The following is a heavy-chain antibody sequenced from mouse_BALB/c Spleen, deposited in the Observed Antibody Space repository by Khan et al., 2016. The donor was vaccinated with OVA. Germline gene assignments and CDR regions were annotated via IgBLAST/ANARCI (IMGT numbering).Heavy chain of an antibody. Sequence: EVELVESGGDLVKPGGSLKLSCAASGFTFSTYGMSWVRQTPDKRLEWVATISSGGSYTYYRDSVKGRFTISRDNAKNTLYLQMSSLKSEDTAMYYCARLAYYYNREGFAYWGQGTLVTVSA. D-gene: IGHD1-1*01. CDR2: ISSGGSYT. CDR1: GFTFSTYG. V-gene: IGHV5-6*01. J-gene: IGHJ3*01. CDR3: ARLAYYYNREGFAY.